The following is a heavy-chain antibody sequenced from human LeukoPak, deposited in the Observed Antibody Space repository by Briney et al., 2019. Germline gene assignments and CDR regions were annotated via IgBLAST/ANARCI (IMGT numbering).Heavy chain of an antibody. V-gene: IGHV3-23*01. J-gene: IGHJ1*01. D-gene: IGHD3-22*01. CDR3: ATITSMRVVLIS. CDR1: GFTFSSFD. Sequence: GGSLRLSCGASGFTFSSFDMTWVRQAPGKGLEWVSTISVSATNTYYADSVKGRFTISRDNSKNTLYLQMNSLRADDTAVYYCATITSMRVVLISWGQGTLVTVSS. CDR2: ISVSATNT.